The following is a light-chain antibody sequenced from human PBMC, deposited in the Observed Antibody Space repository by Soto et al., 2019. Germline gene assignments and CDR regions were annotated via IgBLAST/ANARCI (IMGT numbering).Light chain of an antibody. J-gene: IGLJ3*02. V-gene: IGLV4-69*01. Sequence: QLVLTQSPSASASLGASVKLTCTLSSGHTTYAIAWHQQHSEKGPRYLMKLNSDGSHSKGDGIPDRFSGSSSGAERYLTISSLQSEDEADYYCQTWGTGIQVFGGGTKLTVL. CDR2: LNSDGSH. CDR1: SGHTTYA. CDR3: QTWGTGIQV.